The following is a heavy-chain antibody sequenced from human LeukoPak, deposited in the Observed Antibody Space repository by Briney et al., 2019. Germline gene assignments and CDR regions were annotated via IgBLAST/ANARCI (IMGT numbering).Heavy chain of an antibody. CDR1: GGTFSSYT. J-gene: IGHJ3*02. D-gene: IGHD1-26*01. CDR3: ARDDRQWEPDDAFDI. V-gene: IGHV1-69*04. Sequence: SVKVSCKASGGTFSSYTISWVRQAPGLGLEWMGRIIPILGIANYAQKFQGRVTITADKSTSTAYMELSSLRSEDTAVYYCARDDRQWEPDDAFDIWGQGTMVTVSS. CDR2: IIPILGIA.